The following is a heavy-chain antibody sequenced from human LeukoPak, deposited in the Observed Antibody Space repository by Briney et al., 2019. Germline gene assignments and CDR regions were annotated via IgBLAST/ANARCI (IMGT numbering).Heavy chain of an antibody. Sequence: PGGSLRLSCAASGFTFTSYDITWVRQAPGKGLESVSHITARGGKTYYAESVKGRFTISRDNSKNMVYLQMNSLRAEDTAVYYCAKDRYYDSSGYLLDNWGQGTLVTVPS. CDR3: AKDRYYDSSGYLLDN. V-gene: IGHV3-23*01. D-gene: IGHD3-22*01. CDR1: GFTFTSYD. CDR2: ITARGGKT. J-gene: IGHJ4*02.